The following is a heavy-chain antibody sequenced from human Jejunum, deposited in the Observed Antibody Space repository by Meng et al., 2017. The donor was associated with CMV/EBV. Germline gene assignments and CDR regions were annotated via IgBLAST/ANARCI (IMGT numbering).Heavy chain of an antibody. J-gene: IGHJ4*02. V-gene: IGHV3-72*01. CDR1: EFSVSDHH. D-gene: IGHD3-9*01. CDR2: SRNKAKSYTT. CDR3: ARVISDIYFFDY. Sequence: SEFSVSDHHMDWVRQAPGKGLEWIGHSRNKAKSYTTEYAASVKGRFTISRDASKNSLYLQMSSLKTEDTAVYYCARVISDIYFFDYWGQGALVTVSS.